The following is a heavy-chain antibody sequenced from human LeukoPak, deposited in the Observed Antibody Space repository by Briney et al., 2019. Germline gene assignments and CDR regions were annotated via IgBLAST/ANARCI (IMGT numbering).Heavy chain of an antibody. Sequence: GGSLRLSCAASGFTFSSYGMHWVRQAPGKGLEWVAVISYDGSNKYYADSVKGRFTISRDNAKNTLYLQMNSLRGEDTAVYYCVRDSGWSRFDYWGQGTLVTVSS. V-gene: IGHV3-30*03. CDR1: GFTFSSYG. J-gene: IGHJ4*02. CDR2: ISYDGSNK. D-gene: IGHD3-10*01. CDR3: VRDSGWSRFDY.